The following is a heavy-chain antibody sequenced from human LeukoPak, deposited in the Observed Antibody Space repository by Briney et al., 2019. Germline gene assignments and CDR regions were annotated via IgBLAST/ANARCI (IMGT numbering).Heavy chain of an antibody. CDR1: GFTFSSYG. CDR2: ISYDGSNK. V-gene: IGHV3-30*18. Sequence: PGGSLRLSCAASGFTFSSYGMHWVRQAPGKGLEWVAVISYDGSNKYYADSVKGRFTISRDNSKNTLYLQMNSLRAEDTAVYYCAKDYRVPAATFDYWGQGTLVTVSS. J-gene: IGHJ4*02. D-gene: IGHD2-2*01. CDR3: AKDYRVPAATFDY.